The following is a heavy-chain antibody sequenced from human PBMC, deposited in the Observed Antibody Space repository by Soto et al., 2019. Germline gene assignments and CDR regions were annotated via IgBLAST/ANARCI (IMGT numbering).Heavy chain of an antibody. D-gene: IGHD6-6*01. CDR1: GGSFNTYA. J-gene: IGHJ6*02. CDR2: IIPLFGTA. Sequence: QVQLVQSGAEVKKPGSSGKVSCKASGGSFNTYAISWVRQAPGQGLEWRGGIIPLFGTANYAQKFQGRLFISAEESTSTAYMELSDLRSEDTAVYYCARDPGHLVDGEWAYYQPGMDVWGQGTTVTGAS. CDR3: ARDPGHLVDGEWAYYQPGMDV. V-gene: IGHV1-69*01.